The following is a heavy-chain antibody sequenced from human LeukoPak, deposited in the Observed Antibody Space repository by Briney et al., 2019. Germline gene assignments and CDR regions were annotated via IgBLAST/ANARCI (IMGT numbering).Heavy chain of an antibody. V-gene: IGHV3-33*01. J-gene: IGHJ4*02. D-gene: IGHD2-21*01. CDR2: IWYDGSNK. CDR1: AFTFSTYG. CDR3: ARGYSGGSWPVNFEF. Sequence: GGSLRLSCAASAFTFSTYGMPWVRQAPGKGLEWVASIWYDGSNKYYADSVKGRFTISRDNSKNTLYLQMNSLRAEDTAVYYCARGYSGGSWPVNFEFWGRGSLVTVSS.